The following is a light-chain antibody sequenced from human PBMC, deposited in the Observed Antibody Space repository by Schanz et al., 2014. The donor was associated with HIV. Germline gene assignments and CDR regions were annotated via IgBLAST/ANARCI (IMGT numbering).Light chain of an antibody. V-gene: IGLV2-14*01. CDR3: SSYRSYSTLEGV. CDR1: SSDVGGYNY. CDR2: DVS. Sequence: QSALTQPASVSGSPGQSITISCTGTSSDVGGYNYVSWYQQHPGKAPKLMIYDVSDRPSGVSNRFSGSKSGNTASLTISGLQADDEADYYCSSYRSYSTLEGVFGGGTKVTVL. J-gene: IGLJ3*02.